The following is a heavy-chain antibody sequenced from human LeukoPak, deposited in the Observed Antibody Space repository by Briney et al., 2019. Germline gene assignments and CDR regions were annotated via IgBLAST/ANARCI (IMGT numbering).Heavy chain of an antibody. Sequence: ASVKVSCKASGYTFTSYYMHWVRQAPGQGLEWMGIINPSGGSTSYAQKFQGRVTMTRDTSTSTVYMELSGLRSEDTAVYYCARRVASQEKVGATHFDYWGQGTLVTVSS. J-gene: IGHJ4*02. D-gene: IGHD1-26*01. V-gene: IGHV1-46*01. CDR1: GYTFTSYY. CDR2: INPSGGST. CDR3: ARRVASQEKVGATHFDY.